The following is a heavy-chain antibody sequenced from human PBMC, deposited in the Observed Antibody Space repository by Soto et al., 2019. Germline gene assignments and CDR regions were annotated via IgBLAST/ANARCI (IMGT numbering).Heavy chain of an antibody. J-gene: IGHJ6*02. CDR3: ASIRMAQWRGGMDV. CDR1: GYSFTSYW. D-gene: IGHD6-19*01. V-gene: IGHV5-10-1*01. CDR2: IDPSDSYT. Sequence: GESLKISRKGYGYSFTSYWLSWVRQMPGKGLEWMGRIDPSDSYTNYSPSFQGHVTISADKSISTAYLQWSSLKASDTAMYYCASIRMAQWRGGMDVWGQGTTVTVSS.